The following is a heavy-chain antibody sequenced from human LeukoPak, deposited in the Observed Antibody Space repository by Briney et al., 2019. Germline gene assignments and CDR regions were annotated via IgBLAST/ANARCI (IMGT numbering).Heavy chain of an antibody. CDR1: GYTFSGYA. CDR3: AKARSYYDYVWGSYRYTGLFDH. CDR2: ISGSVGST. J-gene: IGHJ4*02. D-gene: IGHD3-16*02. V-gene: IGHV3-23*01. Sequence: GGSLRLSCAASGYTFSGYAMSWVRQAPGKGLEWVSAISGSVGSTYYADSVKGRFTISRDNSKNTLYLQMNSLRAEDTAVYYCAKARSYYDYVWGSYRYTGLFDHWGQGTLVTVSS.